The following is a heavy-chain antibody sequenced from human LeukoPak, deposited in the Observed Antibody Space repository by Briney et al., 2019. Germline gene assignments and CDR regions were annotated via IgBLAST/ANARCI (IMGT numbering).Heavy chain of an antibody. D-gene: IGHD6-6*01. Sequence: ASVKVSCKASGYTFTGYYMHWVRQAPGQGLEWMGWINPNSGGTNYAQKFQGRVTMTRDTSISTAYMELSRLRSDDTAVYYCARERDIAAWGYFDYWGQGTLVTVSS. J-gene: IGHJ4*02. CDR2: INPNSGGT. CDR3: ARERDIAAWGYFDY. CDR1: GYTFTGYY. V-gene: IGHV1-2*02.